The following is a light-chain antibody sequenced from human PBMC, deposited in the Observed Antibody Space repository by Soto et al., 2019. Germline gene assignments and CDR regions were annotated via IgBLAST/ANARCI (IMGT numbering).Light chain of an antibody. CDR2: RAS. V-gene: IGKV1-5*03. Sequence: DIQMTQSPSTLSASVGDRVTITCRASQSISNSLAWYQQKPGKAPKLLIYRASGLQTGAPSRFSGSGSGTEFTLTISSLQPDDLATYYCQQYDGYSLTFGGGTKVDIK. J-gene: IGKJ4*01. CDR1: QSISNS. CDR3: QQYDGYSLT.